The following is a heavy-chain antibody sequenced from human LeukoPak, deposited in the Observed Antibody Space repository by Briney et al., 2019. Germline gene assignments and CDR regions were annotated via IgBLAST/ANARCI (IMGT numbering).Heavy chain of an antibody. Sequence: SETLSLTCAVHGGSFSGYYWSWIRQPPGKGLEWIGEINHSGSTNYNPSLKSRVTISVDTSKNQFSLKLSSVTAADTAVYYCARDPYRYCSGGSCVFRRGIDYWGQGTLVTVSS. J-gene: IGHJ4*02. D-gene: IGHD2-15*01. CDR2: INHSGST. V-gene: IGHV4-34*01. CDR1: GGSFSGYY. CDR3: ARDPYRYCSGGSCVFRRGIDY.